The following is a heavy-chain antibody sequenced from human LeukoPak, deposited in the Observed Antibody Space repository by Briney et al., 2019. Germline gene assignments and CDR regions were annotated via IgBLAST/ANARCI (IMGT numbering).Heavy chain of an antibody. CDR3: ARAPREWLLGYYFDY. J-gene: IGHJ4*02. CDR1: GVTVSSNY. V-gene: IGHV3-7*01. Sequence: PGGSLRLSCAASGVTVSSNYMSWVRQAPGKGLEWVANIKQDGSEEYYVDSVRGRFTISRDNAKNSLYLQMDSLRAEDTAVYYCARAPREWLLGYYFDYWGQGTLVTVSS. CDR2: IKQDGSEE. D-gene: IGHD3-3*01.